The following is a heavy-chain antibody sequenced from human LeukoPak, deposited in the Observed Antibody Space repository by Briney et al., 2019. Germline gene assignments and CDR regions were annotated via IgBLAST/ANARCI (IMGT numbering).Heavy chain of an antibody. Sequence: GGSLRLSCAASGFTFSSYGMHWVRQAPGKGLEWVAVIWYDGSNKYYADSVKGRFTISRDNSKNTLYLQMNSLRAEDTAVYYCASTYPYYYYGMDVWGQGTTVTVSS. CDR3: ASTYPYYYYGMDV. CDR2: IWYDGSNK. CDR1: GFTFSSYG. V-gene: IGHV3-33*01. D-gene: IGHD2-2*01. J-gene: IGHJ6*02.